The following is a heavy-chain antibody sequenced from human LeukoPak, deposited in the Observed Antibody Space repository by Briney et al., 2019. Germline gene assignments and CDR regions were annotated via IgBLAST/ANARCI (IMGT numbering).Heavy chain of an antibody. D-gene: IGHD4-11*01. J-gene: IGHJ3*01. CDR2: ISGSGGNT. CDR1: GFPFSTYV. Sequence: GGSLRLSCAASGFPFSTYVMSWVRQAPGKGLEWVSAISGSGGNTYYADSVKGRFTISRDNSKNTLYLQMNSLRAEDAAVYYCANEYSKGDVWGQGTMVTVSS. CDR3: ANEYSKGDV. V-gene: IGHV3-23*01.